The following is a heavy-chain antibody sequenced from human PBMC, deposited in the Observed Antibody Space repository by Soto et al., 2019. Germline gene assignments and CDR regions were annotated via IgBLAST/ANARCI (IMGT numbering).Heavy chain of an antibody. Sequence: QVQLVQSGAEVKKPGASVKVSCKASGYTFTSYGISWVRQAPGQGLEWMGWISAHNGNRKYAQKLQGRVTMTTDTSTSTTYRELRSLRSDDTAVYYCARDLGQQLVDYWGEGTLVTVSS. CDR2: ISAHNGNR. V-gene: IGHV1-18*01. CDR3: ARDLGQQLVDY. CDR1: GYTFTSYG. D-gene: IGHD6-13*01. J-gene: IGHJ4*02.